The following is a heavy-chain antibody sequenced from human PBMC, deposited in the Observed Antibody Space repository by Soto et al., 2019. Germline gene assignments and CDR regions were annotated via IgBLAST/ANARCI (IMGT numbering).Heavy chain of an antibody. V-gene: IGHV4-59*08. CDR3: ARGPYYDLIWNYYYMDV. CDR2: MYYSGST. D-gene: IGHD3-16*01. Sequence: QVQLQESGPGLVKPSETLSLSCSVAGGSISGHYWSWVRQTPGKGLEWIGYMYYSGSTNDNPSLKRPVTISVDTSNNPFSLRLTSVTAADTAVYYCARGPYYDLIWNYYYMDVWGKGTTVTVSS. CDR1: GGSISGHY. J-gene: IGHJ6*03.